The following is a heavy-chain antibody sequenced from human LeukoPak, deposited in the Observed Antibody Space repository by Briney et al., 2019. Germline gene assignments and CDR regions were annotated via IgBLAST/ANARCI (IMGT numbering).Heavy chain of an antibody. V-gene: IGHV4-59*08. CDR1: GGSISSYY. D-gene: IGHD1-26*01. CDR3: ARHHQWEPLGVGFDY. CDR2: IYYSGST. J-gene: IGHJ4*02. Sequence: PSETLSLTCTVSGGSISSYYWSWIRQPPGKGLEWIGYIYYSGSTNYNPSLKSRVTISVDTSKNQFSLKLSSVTAADTAVYYYARHHQWEPLGVGFDYWGQGTLVTVSS.